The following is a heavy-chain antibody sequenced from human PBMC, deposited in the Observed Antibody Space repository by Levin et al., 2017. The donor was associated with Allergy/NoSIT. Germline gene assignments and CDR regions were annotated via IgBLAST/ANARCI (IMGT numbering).Heavy chain of an antibody. CDR2: IYPPDSDT. CDR3: AKIASHVGYGMDV. Sequence: GESLKISCKGSGYTFFSYWIAWVRQMPGKGLEWMGSIYPPDSDTTYSPSFQGQVTLSVDNSFNTAYLHWSRPRPSDTAMYYCAKIASHVGYGMDVWGQGTAVTVSS. V-gene: IGHV5-51*01. J-gene: IGHJ6*02. CDR1: GYTFFSYW.